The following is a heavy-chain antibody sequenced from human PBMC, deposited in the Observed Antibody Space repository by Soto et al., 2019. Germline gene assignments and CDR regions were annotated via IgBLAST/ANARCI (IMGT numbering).Heavy chain of an antibody. CDR2: INPNSGGT. CDR1: GYTFTGYY. CDR3: AMFPYSSRGGWFDP. D-gene: IGHD6-13*01. Sequence: QVQLVQSGAEVKKPGASVKVSCKASGYTFTGYYMHWVRQAPGQGLEWMGWINPNSGGTNYAQKFQGWVTMTRDTCINTAYMELRRLRSDDTAGYYCAMFPYSSRGGWFDPWGQGNLVTVSS. J-gene: IGHJ5*02. V-gene: IGHV1-2*04.